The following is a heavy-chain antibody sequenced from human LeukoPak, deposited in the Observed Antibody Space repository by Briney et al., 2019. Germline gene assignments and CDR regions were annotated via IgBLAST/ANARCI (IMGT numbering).Heavy chain of an antibody. Sequence: GGSLRLSCAASGFTFSNYWMSWVRQAPGKGLEWVAHIKPDGSEKNYVDSVKGRFTLFRDDAKNSVYLQMNSLRVEDTAVYYCAGPLGSPYFHHWGQGTLVTVSS. D-gene: IGHD7-27*01. J-gene: IGHJ1*01. CDR3: AGPLGSPYFHH. CDR2: IKPDGSEK. CDR1: GFTFSNYW. V-gene: IGHV3-7*01.